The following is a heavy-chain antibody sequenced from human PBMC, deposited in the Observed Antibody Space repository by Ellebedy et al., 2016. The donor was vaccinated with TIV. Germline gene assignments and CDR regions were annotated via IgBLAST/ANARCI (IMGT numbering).Heavy chain of an antibody. V-gene: IGHV4-59*01. D-gene: IGHD2-15*01. CDR2: IYYTGST. CDR1: GASRTNYY. Sequence: SETLSLTCTVSGASRTNYYYNWIRQPPGKGLEWIGYIYYTGSTTYNPSLKSRVTISIDTSKNQFSLKLTSVTAADTAIYYCARQGYCSGDNCHSGSQDPFDIWGQGTMVTVSS. CDR3: ARQGYCSGDNCHSGSQDPFDI. J-gene: IGHJ3*02.